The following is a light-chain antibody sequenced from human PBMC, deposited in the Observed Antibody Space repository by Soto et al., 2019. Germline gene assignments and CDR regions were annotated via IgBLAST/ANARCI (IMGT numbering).Light chain of an antibody. CDR2: KAS. J-gene: IGKJ1*01. CDR1: QSISSW. CDR3: QQYNSYSWT. Sequence: DIQMTQSPSTLSASVGDRVTITCRASQSISSWLAWYQQKPGKAPKLLIYKASSLETGVPSRFSGSGSGTEFTLTISCLQPDDFATYYCQQYNSYSWTFGQGTKVEI. V-gene: IGKV1-5*03.